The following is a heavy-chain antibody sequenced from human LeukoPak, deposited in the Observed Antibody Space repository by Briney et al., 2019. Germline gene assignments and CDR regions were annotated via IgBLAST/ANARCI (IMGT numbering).Heavy chain of an antibody. CDR1: GFTFSSCA. V-gene: IGHV3-30*04. J-gene: IGHJ4*02. CDR2: ISYDGSNK. CDR3: AIGDGGTLDY. D-gene: IGHD2-15*01. Sequence: PGESLRLSCAASGFTFSSCAMHWVRQAPGKGLEWVAVISYDGSNKYYADSVKGRFTISRDNSKNTLYLQMNSLRAEDTAVYYCAIGDGGTLDYWGQGTLVTVSS.